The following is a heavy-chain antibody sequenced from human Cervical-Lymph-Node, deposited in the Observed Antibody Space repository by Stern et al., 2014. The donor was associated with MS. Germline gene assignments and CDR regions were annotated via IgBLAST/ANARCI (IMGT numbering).Heavy chain of an antibody. J-gene: IGHJ5*02. CDR3: TVGVWNL. CDR2: IRIEIYGVTT. D-gene: IGHD1-26*01. CDR1: GLNFRKYG. V-gene: IGHV3-49*03. Sequence: EVPLVESGGGLVQPGRSLRLYCTTSGLNFRKYGMNWLRQTPGKGLQWVGFIRIEIYGVTTEYAAFVKDRFIISRDDSKNITYLQMNSLKNEDTAVYYCTVGVWNLWGQGTLVTVSS.